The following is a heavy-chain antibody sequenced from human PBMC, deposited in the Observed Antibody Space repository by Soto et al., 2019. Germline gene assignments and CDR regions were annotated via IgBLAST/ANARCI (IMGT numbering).Heavy chain of an antibody. D-gene: IGHD3-10*01. CDR2: IYSGGST. J-gene: IGHJ4*02. Sequence: GGSLRLSCAASGFTVSSNYMSWVRQAPGKGLEWVSVIYSGGSTYYADSVKGRFTISRDNSKNTLYLRMNSLRAEDTAVYYCARLGPGLAMVRGVIITGELDYWGQGTLVTVSS. CDR1: GFTVSSNY. V-gene: IGHV3-66*01. CDR3: ARLGPGLAMVRGVIITGELDY.